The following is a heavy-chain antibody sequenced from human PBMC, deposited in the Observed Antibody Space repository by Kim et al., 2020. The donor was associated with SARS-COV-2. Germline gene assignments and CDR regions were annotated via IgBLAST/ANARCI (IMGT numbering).Heavy chain of an antibody. CDR3: AREPPLIVVVVAATHDAFDI. J-gene: IGHJ3*02. D-gene: IGHD2-15*01. V-gene: IGHV4-38-2*02. Sequence: SETLSLTCTVSGYSISSGYYWGWIRQPPGKGLEWIGSIYHSGSTYYNPSLKSRVTISVDTSKNQFSLKLSSVTAADTAVYYCAREPPLIVVVVAATHDAFDIWGQGTMVTVSS. CDR2: IYHSGST. CDR1: GYSISSGYY.